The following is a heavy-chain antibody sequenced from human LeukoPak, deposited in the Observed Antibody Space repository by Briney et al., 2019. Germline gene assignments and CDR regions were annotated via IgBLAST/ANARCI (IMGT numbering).Heavy chain of an antibody. CDR2: ISSSSSYI. V-gene: IGHV3-21*01. CDR1: GFTFSSYS. D-gene: IGHD2-8*01. J-gene: IGHJ6*03. Sequence: GGSLRLSCAASGFTFSSYSMNWVRQAPGKGLEWVSSISSSSSYIYYADSVKGRFAISRDNAKNSLYLQMNSLRAEDTAVYYCARVRQGYCTNGVCYLFIYYYYMDVWGKGTTVTVSS. CDR3: ARVRQGYCTNGVCYLFIYYYYMDV.